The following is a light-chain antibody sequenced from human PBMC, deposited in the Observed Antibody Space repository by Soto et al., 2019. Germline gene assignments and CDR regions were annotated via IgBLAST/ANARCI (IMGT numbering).Light chain of an antibody. V-gene: IGKV3-20*01. Sequence: EIVLTQSPGTLSLSPGERATLSCWASQSVSSSYLAWYQQKPGQAPRLLIYGASTRATGIPARFSGSGSGTDFTLTISRLEPEDFAVYYCQRYGSSPLTFGGGTKVDIK. CDR3: QRYGSSPLT. J-gene: IGKJ4*01. CDR2: GAS. CDR1: QSVSSSY.